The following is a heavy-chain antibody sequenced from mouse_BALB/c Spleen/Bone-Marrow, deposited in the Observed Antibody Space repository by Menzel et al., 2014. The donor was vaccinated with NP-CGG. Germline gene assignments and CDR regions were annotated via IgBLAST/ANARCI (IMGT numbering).Heavy chain of an antibody. D-gene: IGHD2-4*01. J-gene: IGHJ3*01. Sequence: VQLQQSGAELVKPGASVKLSCTASGFNFKDTYMHWVHQRPEQGLEWIGRIDPANGNTKYDPKFQGKATIIADTSTNTAHLHLSSLTSEDTAVYYCANDCFAYWGQGTLVTVSS. CDR1: GFNFKDTY. V-gene: IGHV14-3*02. CDR2: IDPANGNT. CDR3: ANDCFAY.